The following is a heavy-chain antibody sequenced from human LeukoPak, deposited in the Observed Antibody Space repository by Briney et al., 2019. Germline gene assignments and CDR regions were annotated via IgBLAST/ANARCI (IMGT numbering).Heavy chain of an antibody. CDR1: GGTFSSYA. CDR2: IIPIFGTA. Sequence: SVKVSCKASGGTFSSYAISWVRQAPGQGLEWMGGIIPIFGTANYAQKFQGRVTITTDESTSTAYMELSSLRSEDTAVYYRARDLGNYEPRGYYYYYYMDVWGKETTVTVSS. CDR3: ARDLGNYEPRGYYYYYYMDV. J-gene: IGHJ6*03. V-gene: IGHV1-69*05. D-gene: IGHD4-11*01.